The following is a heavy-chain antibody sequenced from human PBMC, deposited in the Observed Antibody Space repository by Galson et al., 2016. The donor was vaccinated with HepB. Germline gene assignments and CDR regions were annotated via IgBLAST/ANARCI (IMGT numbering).Heavy chain of an antibody. CDR1: GFTFSSYS. Sequence: SLRLSCAASGFTFSSYSMNWVRQAPGKGLEWVSSLSSSSSYIFYADSVKGRFTISRDDANNSLFLEMNSLRPEDTAVYYCARAREVRFFGMDVWGQGTTVTVSS. D-gene: IGHD3-10*01. CDR3: ARAREVRFFGMDV. V-gene: IGHV3-21*01. CDR2: LSSSSSYI. J-gene: IGHJ6*02.